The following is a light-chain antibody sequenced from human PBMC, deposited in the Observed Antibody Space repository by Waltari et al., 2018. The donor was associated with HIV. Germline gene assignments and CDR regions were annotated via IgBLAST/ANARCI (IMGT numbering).Light chain of an antibody. Sequence: EIVVTQSPDSLAVSLGAMATITWTSSKNVFYSSNTKNYLSWYQQKPGQPPTLIIYWASSRQSGVPDRFSGSVSGTDFTLTISSLQAEDVAVYFCQQTYSIPPTFGGGTKVEIK. CDR1: KNVFYSSNTKNY. CDR3: QQTYSIPPT. CDR2: WAS. V-gene: IGKV4-1*01. J-gene: IGKJ4*01.